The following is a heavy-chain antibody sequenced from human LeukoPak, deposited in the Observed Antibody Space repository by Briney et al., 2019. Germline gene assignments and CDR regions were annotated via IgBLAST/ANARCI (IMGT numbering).Heavy chain of an antibody. D-gene: IGHD5-18*01. CDR3: ARDLRGAYSYGAPYYYYGMDV. V-gene: IGHV1-69*13. CDR1: GGTFSRYA. J-gene: IGHJ6*04. CDR2: IIPIFGTA. Sequence: GASVKVSCKASGGTFSRYAISWVRQAPGQGLEWMGGIIPIFGTANYAQKFQGRVTITADESTSTAYMELSSLRSEDTAVYYCARDLRGAYSYGAPYYYYGMDVWGKGTTVTVSS.